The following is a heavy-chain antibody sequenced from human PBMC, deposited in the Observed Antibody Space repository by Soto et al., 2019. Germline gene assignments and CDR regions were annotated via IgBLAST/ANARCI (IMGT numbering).Heavy chain of an antibody. D-gene: IGHD6-19*01. Sequence: SETLSLTCTVSGASISSYYWSWIRQPPGKGLEWIGYIYYSGSTNYNPSLKSRVTISVDASKNQFSLKLSSVTAADTAVYYCARYSSGWYSGEYYFAYWGQGTLVTVSS. V-gene: IGHV4-59*01. J-gene: IGHJ4*02. CDR3: ARYSSGWYSGEYYFAY. CDR1: GASISSYY. CDR2: IYYSGST.